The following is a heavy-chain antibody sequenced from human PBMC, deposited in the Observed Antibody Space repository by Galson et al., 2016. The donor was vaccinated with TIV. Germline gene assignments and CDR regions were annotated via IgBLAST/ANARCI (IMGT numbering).Heavy chain of an antibody. CDR3: ARWADSGSNYEYFHH. J-gene: IGHJ1*01. CDR1: GGSISGGGYY. Sequence: TLSLTCTVSGGSISGGGYYWSWIRQHPGKGLEWIGYIYNSGNTYYNPSLKSRATISVDTSKNQFSLTLSSVTAADTAVYYCARWADSGSNYEYFHHWGQGTRFTVSS. CDR2: IYNSGNT. D-gene: IGHD1-26*01. V-gene: IGHV4-31*03.